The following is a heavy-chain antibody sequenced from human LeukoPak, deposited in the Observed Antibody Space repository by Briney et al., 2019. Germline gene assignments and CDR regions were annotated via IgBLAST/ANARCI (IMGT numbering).Heavy chain of an antibody. V-gene: IGHV1-69*13. CDR1: GSTFSSYA. Sequence: ASVKVSCKASGSTFSSYAISWVRQDPGQGLEWMGGIIPIFGTANYAQKFQGRVTITADESTSTAYMELSSLRSEDTAVYYCARDLPRSETGGWYRYYYGMDVWGKGTTVTVSS. CDR2: IIPIFGTA. D-gene: IGHD6-19*01. CDR3: ARDLPRSETGGWYRYYYGMDV. J-gene: IGHJ6*04.